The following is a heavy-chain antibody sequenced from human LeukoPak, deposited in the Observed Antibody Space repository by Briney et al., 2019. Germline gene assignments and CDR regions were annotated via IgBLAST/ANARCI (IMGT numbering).Heavy chain of an antibody. Sequence: ASVKVSCKASGYTFTSYDINWVRQATGQGLEWMGWMNPNSGNTGYAQKFQGRVTMTRNTSISTAYMELSSLRSEDTAVYYCARMSEFYYYYGMDVWGQGTTVTVSS. CDR3: ARMSEFYYYYGMDV. V-gene: IGHV1-8*01. CDR2: MNPNSGNT. J-gene: IGHJ6*02. CDR1: GYTFTSYD.